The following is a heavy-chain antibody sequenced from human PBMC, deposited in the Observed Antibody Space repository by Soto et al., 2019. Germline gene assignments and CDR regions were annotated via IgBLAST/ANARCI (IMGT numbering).Heavy chain of an antibody. J-gene: IGHJ6*02. CDR3: ARSPDLWFGELLGQYYGMDV. Sequence: GGSLKISFKGSGYSFTSYWIGLVRQMPGEGLEGIGIIYPGDSDTRYSPSFQGQVTISADKSISTAYLQWSRLKASDTAMYYCARSPDLWFGELLGQYYGMDVWGQGTTVTVSS. CDR1: GYSFTSYW. D-gene: IGHD3-10*01. V-gene: IGHV5-51*01. CDR2: IYPGDSDT.